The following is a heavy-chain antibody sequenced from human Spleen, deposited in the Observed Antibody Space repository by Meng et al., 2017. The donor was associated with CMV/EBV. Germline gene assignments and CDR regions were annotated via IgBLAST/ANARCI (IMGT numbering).Heavy chain of an antibody. CDR3: TRVRLWWYDPIYFDY. D-gene: IGHD4-23*01. J-gene: IGHJ4*02. CDR2: IRSKAYGGTT. V-gene: IGHV3-49*04. Sequence: GESLKISCAASGFTFSSYSVNWVRQAPGKGLEWVGFIRSKAYGGTTEYAASVKGRFTISRDDSKSIAYLQMNSLKTEDTAVYYCTRVRLWWYDPIYFDYWGQGTLVTVSS. CDR1: GFTFSSYS.